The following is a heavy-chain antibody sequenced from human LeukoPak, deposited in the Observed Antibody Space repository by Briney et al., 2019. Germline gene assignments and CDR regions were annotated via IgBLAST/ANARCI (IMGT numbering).Heavy chain of an antibody. D-gene: IGHD5-18*01. V-gene: IGHV4-30-2*01. CDR2: IYHSGST. CDR1: GGSISSGGYY. CDR3: ARDVDTAMVASHYFDY. Sequence: SETLSLTCTVSGGSISSGGYYWSWIRQPPGKGLEWIGYIYHSGSTYYNPSLKSRVTISVDRSKNQFSLKLSSVTAADTAVYYCARDVDTAMVASHYFDYWAREPWSPSPQ. J-gene: IGHJ4*02.